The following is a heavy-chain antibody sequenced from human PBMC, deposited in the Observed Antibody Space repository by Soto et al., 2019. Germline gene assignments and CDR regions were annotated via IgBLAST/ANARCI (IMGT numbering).Heavy chain of an antibody. J-gene: IGHJ4*02. CDR2: IRETGNT. Sequence: EVQILQSGGGLDQPGGSLRLSCAASGFTFSNYAMSWIRQAPGKGLEWVSTIRETGNTYYADSVRGRFATSRDNSENTLYLQMSSLRAEDTAVYYCAKQQMGVIRALDYWGQGTLVTVSS. V-gene: IGHV3-23*01. D-gene: IGHD1-26*01. CDR1: GFTFSNYA. CDR3: AKQQMGVIRALDY.